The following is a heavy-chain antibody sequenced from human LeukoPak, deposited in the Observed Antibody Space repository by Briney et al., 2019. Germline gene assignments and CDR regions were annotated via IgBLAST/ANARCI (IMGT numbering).Heavy chain of an antibody. Sequence: PGGSLRLSCAASGFTFILYGMHWVRQAPGKGLEWVAVISYDGNNKYYAESVKGRFTISRDNSKNTVYLQMNSLRAEDAAVYYCAKDVRMKSNRGIDYWGQGTLVTVSS. CDR1: GFTFILYG. D-gene: IGHD2/OR15-2a*01. J-gene: IGHJ4*02. CDR2: ISYDGNNK. V-gene: IGHV3-30*18. CDR3: AKDVRMKSNRGIDY.